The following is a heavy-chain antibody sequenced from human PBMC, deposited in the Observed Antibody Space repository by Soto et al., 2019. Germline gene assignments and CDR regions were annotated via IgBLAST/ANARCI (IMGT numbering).Heavy chain of an antibody. CDR2: ISTYNGDT. D-gene: IGHD1-26*01. J-gene: IGHJ4*02. Sequence: GASVKVSCKASGYSFSNYGISWVREAPGQGLEWMGWISTYNGDTDYPQKVQGRVTMTTDTSTSTAYLELRSLSSDDTAVYYCARDAAVGLFDYWGQGTLVTVSS. CDR1: GYSFSNYG. CDR3: ARDAAVGLFDY. V-gene: IGHV1-18*01.